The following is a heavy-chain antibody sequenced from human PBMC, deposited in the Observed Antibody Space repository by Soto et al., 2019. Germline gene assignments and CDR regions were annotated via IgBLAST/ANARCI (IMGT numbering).Heavy chain of an antibody. V-gene: IGHV1-18*01. D-gene: IGHD2-2*01. CDR1: GYTFTSYG. CDR3: ARQVVVPAATPGYYYGMDV. CDR2: ISAYNGNT. J-gene: IGHJ6*02. Sequence: ASVKVSCKASGYTFTSYGISWVRQAPGQGLERIGWISAYNGNTNYAQKHQGRVTMTTDTSTSTAYMELRSLRSDDTAVYFCARQVVVPAATPGYYYGMDVWGQGTTVTVSS.